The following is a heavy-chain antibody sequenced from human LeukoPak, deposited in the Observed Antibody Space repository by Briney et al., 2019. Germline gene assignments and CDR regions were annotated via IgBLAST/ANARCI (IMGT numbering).Heavy chain of an antibody. D-gene: IGHD3-16*01. J-gene: IGHJ4*02. CDR2: ITGSSSAT. CDR1: GFTFSSYN. Sequence: GGSLRLSCAASGFTFSSYNMNWVRHAPGKGLEWVSCITGSSSATYYADSVKGRFTISRDNGKNSLYLQMNSLRDEDTAVYYCARSQGVFDYWGQGALVTVSS. V-gene: IGHV3-48*02. CDR3: ARSQGVFDY.